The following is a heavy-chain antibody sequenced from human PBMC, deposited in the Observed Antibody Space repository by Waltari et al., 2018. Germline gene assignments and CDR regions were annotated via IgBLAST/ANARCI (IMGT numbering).Heavy chain of an antibody. CDR1: GFTFIGYY. D-gene: IGHD2-21*01. CDR2: INPKSNVP. J-gene: IGHJ4*02. V-gene: IGHV1-2*02. CDR3: ARGAPLIGGEQYFDS. Sequence: VQLVQSGAEVKKPGASVKVSCKASGFTFIGYYFPWLRQAPGQGPEMMGLINPKSNVPEYAQSFQGRVTMTSDTSISTVYMELDSLRSDDTAVYYCARGAPLIGGEQYFDSWGQGTLVTVSS.